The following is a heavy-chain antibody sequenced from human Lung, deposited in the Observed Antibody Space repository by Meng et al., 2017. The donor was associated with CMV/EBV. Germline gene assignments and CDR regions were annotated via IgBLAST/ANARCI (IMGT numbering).Heavy chain of an antibody. CDR2: ISSSSSYI. J-gene: IGHJ6*02. CDR1: GFTFSSYS. Sequence: GESXKISCAASGFTFSSYSMNWVRQAPGKGLEWVSSISSSSSYIYYADSVKGRFTISRDNAKNSLYLQMNSLRAEDTAVYYCARDRGGSYDDEYYYYGMDAWGQGTTVTVSS. V-gene: IGHV3-21*01. D-gene: IGHD1-26*01. CDR3: ARDRGGSYDDEYYYYGMDA.